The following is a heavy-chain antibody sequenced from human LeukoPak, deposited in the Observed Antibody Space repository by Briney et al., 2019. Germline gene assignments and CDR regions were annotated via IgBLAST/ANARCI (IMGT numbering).Heavy chain of an antibody. CDR1: GGSFSGYY. J-gene: IGHJ4*02. CDR2: INHSGSS. CDR3: ARGVKVAARALGY. Sequence: PSETLSLTCAVYGGSFSGYYWSWIRQPPGKGLEWIGEINHSGSSSYNPSLKSRVTISVDTSKNQFSLKLSSVTAAGTAVYYCARGVKVAARALGYWGQGTLVTVSS. D-gene: IGHD2-15*01. V-gene: IGHV4-34*01.